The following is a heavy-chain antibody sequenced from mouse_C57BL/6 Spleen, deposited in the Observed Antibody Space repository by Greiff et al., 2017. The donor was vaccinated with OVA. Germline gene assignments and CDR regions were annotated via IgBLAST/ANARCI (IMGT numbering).Heavy chain of an antibody. D-gene: IGHD2-4*01. CDR3: ARHYDYSWFAY. V-gene: IGHV1-82*01. CDR2: IYPGDGDT. CDR1: GYAFSSSW. J-gene: IGHJ3*01. Sequence: QVHVKQSGPELVKPGASVKISCKASGYAFSSSWMNWVKQRPGKGLEWIGRIYPGDGDTNYNGKFKGKATLTADKSSSTAYMQLSSLTSEDSAVYFCARHYDYSWFAYWGQGTLVTVSA.